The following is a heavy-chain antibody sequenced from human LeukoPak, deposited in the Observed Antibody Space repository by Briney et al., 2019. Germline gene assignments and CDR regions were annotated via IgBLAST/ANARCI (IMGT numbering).Heavy chain of an antibody. D-gene: IGHD6-19*01. CDR3: AKDPRAYSSGFYWSDY. V-gene: IGHV3-30*02. Sequence: GGSLRLSCAASGFTFSRFGMHWVRRAPGKGLEWVAFIQYDGSNKYYADSVKGRFAISRDNSKNTLYLQMNSLRAEDTAVHYCAKDPRAYSSGFYWSDYWGQGTLVTVSS. CDR2: IQYDGSNK. CDR1: GFTFSRFG. J-gene: IGHJ4*02.